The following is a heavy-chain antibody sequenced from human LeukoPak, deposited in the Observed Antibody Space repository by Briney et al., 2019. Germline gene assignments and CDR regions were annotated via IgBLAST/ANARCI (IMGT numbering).Heavy chain of an antibody. Sequence: SQTLSLTCTVSGGSISSGDYYWSWTRLPPGKGLGWIGYIYYSGSTNYNSSLKSRVTISVDTSKNQFSLKLSSVTAADTAVYYCARDRYDYGDLFDPWGQGTLVTVSS. CDR3: ARDRYDYGDLFDP. D-gene: IGHD4-17*01. V-gene: IGHV4-30-4*01. J-gene: IGHJ5*02. CDR1: GGSISSGDYY. CDR2: IYYSGST.